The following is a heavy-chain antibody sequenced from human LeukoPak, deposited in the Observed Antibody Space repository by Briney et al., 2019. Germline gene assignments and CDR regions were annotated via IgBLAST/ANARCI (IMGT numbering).Heavy chain of an antibody. CDR1: GGSFSGHY. Sequence: SETLSLTCAVYGGSFSGHYWSWIRQPPGKGLEWIGEIYHSGSTNYNPSLKSRVTISLDMSKNQFSLKLRSVTAADTAVYYCARRRDGYNYGWFDPWGQGTLVTVSS. CDR3: ARRRDGYNYGWFDP. D-gene: IGHD5-24*01. CDR2: IYHSGST. J-gene: IGHJ5*02. V-gene: IGHV4-34*01.